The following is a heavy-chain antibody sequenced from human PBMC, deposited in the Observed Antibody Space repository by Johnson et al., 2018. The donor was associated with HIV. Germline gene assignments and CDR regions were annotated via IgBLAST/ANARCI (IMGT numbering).Heavy chain of an antibody. CDR3: ARVKQQVVRVGSDAFDI. CDR1: GFTFSSYP. V-gene: IGHV3-30*04. D-gene: IGHD6-13*01. Sequence: QMLLVESGGGVVQPGRSLRLSCAASGFTFSSYPMHWVRQAPGKGLEWVAVISYAGSNRYYDDSVKGRFTISRDNCKNTLYLQMNSLRAEDTAVYYCARVKQQVVRVGSDAFDIWGQGTMVTVSS. J-gene: IGHJ3*02. CDR2: ISYAGSNR.